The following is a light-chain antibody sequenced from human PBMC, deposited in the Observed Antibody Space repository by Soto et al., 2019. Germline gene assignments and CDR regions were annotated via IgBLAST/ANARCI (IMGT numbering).Light chain of an antibody. Sequence: EVVLTQSPATLSVSPGERATLSCRASQSVVENLAWYQQKPGQAPGLLIYRASTRATGVPDRFSGAGSGTEFTLTIRSLQSEDFAVYYCQQYDKWPPITFGQGTRLEVK. V-gene: IGKV3-15*01. J-gene: IGKJ5*01. CDR1: QSVVEN. CDR3: QQYDKWPPIT. CDR2: RAS.